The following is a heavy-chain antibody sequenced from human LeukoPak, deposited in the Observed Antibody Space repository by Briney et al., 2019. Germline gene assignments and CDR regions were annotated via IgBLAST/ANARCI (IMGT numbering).Heavy chain of an antibody. D-gene: IGHD2-21*02. CDR3: ARVRIVVVTPEGYFDY. CDR2: IYTSGST. Sequence: SETLSLTCTVSGGSISSGSYYWSWIRQPAGKGLEWIGRIYTSGSTNYNPSLKSRVTISVDTSKNQFSLKLSSVTAADTAVYYCARVRIVVVTPEGYFDYWGQGTLVTVSS. J-gene: IGHJ4*02. V-gene: IGHV4-61*02. CDR1: GGSISSGSYY.